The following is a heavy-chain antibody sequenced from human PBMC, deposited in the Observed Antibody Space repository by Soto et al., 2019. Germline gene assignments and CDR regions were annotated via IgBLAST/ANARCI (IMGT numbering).Heavy chain of an antibody. D-gene: IGHD4-4*01. V-gene: IGHV4-31*03. CDR1: GGSISSGGYY. CDR3: ASLQDFWFDP. Sequence: NPSETLSLTCTVSGGSISSGGYYWSWIRQHPGKGLEWIGYIYYSGSTYYNPSLKSRVTISVDTSKNQFSLKLSSVTAADTAVYYCASLQDFWFDPWGQGTLVTVSS. CDR2: IYYSGST. J-gene: IGHJ5*02.